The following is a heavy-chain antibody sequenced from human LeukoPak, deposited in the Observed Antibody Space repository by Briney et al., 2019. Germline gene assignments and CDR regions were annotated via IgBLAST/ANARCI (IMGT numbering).Heavy chain of an antibody. J-gene: IGHJ4*02. CDR1: GGSFRGYY. CDR3: ARRVTYYYGSGTMAYFDY. D-gene: IGHD3-10*01. V-gene: IGHV4-34*01. Sequence: SETLSLTCAVYGGSFRGYYWSWIPQPPAKGLEWVGEINHSGSTNYNPSLKSRVTISVDTSKNQFSLKLSSVTAADTAVYYCARRVTYYYGSGTMAYFDYWGQGTLVTVSS. CDR2: INHSGST.